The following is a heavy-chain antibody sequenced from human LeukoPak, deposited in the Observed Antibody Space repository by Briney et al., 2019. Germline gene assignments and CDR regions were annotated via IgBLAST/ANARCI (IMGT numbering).Heavy chain of an antibody. V-gene: IGHV3-30-3*01. J-gene: IGHJ4*02. CDR1: GLTVSSNY. Sequence: PGGSLRLSCAASGLTVSSNYMNWVRQAPGKGLEWVAVISYDGSNKYYADSVKGRFTISRDNSKNTLYLQMNSLRAEDTAVYYCASREEMATTVDYWGQGTLVTVSS. D-gene: IGHD5-24*01. CDR3: ASREEMATTVDY. CDR2: ISYDGSNK.